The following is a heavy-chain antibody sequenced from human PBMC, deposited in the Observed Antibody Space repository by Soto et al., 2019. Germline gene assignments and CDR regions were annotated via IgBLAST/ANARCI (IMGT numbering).Heavy chain of an antibody. V-gene: IGHV3-23*01. CDR3: AREQYSMVRGVIPY. Sequence: GGSLRLSCAASGFTFSTYAMSWVRQAPGKGLEWVSSFSGPSGGPYYADSVKGRFTISRDDSKNTLYLQMNSLRAEDTAVYYCAREQYSMVRGVIPYWGQGTLVTVSS. CDR1: GFTFSTYA. J-gene: IGHJ4*02. D-gene: IGHD3-10*01. CDR2: FSGPSGGP.